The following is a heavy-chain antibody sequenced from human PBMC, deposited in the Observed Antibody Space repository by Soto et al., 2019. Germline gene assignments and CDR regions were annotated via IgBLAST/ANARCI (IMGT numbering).Heavy chain of an antibody. V-gene: IGHV4-31*03. CDR1: GGSISSGGYY. D-gene: IGHD7-27*01. J-gene: IGHJ6*02. CDR3: ARDRSNAPFYYGMDV. CDR2: IYYSGST. Sequence: SETLSLTCTVPGGSISSGGYYWSWIRQHPGKGLEWIGYIYYSGSTYYNPSLKSRVTISVDTSKNQFSLKLSSVTAADTAVYYCARDRSNAPFYYGMDVWGQGTTVTVSS.